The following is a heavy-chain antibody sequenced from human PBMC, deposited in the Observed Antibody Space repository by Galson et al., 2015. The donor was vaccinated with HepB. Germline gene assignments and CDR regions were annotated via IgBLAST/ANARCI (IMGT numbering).Heavy chain of an antibody. Sequence: SLRLSCAASGFSVSTNYMTWVRQAPGKGLEWVAIISSGGYRSYADSVKGRFTISRDNSKNTEFLQMNSLRAEDTAVYYCARATSGGYCSRTDCYYFDNWGQGTLVTVSS. V-gene: IGHV3-53*01. CDR2: ISSGGYR. J-gene: IGHJ4*02. CDR3: ARATSGGYCSRTDCYYFDN. D-gene: IGHD2-2*01. CDR1: GFSVSTNY.